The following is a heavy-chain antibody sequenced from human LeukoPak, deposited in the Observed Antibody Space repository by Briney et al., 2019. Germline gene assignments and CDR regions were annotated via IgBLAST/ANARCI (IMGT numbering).Heavy chain of an antibody. CDR2: IWSDGTNK. J-gene: IGHJ4*02. V-gene: IGHV3-33*06. CDR3: AKDAQRGFDYSNSLEY. D-gene: IGHD4-11*01. Sequence: GSLRLSCAASGFTFSHYGFHWVRQAPGKGLEWVAVIWSDGTNKYYGDSVKGRFMIYRDDSQNTVYLQMNSLRAEDTAVYYCAKDAQRGFDYSNSLEYWGQGSLVTVSS. CDR1: GFTFSHYG.